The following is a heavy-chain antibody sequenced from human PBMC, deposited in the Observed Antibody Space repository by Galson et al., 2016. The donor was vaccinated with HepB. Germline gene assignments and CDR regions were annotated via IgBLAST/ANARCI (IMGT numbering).Heavy chain of an antibody. CDR2: IFPGDSDT. V-gene: IGHV5-51*01. J-gene: IGHJ4*02. CDR1: GYNFPNSW. D-gene: IGHD3-22*01. Sequence: QSGAEVKKPGESLKISCKGSGYNFPNSWIGWVRQMPGKGLEWMGIIFPGDSDTRYSPSFQGQVTISADKSITTAYLQWSSLKASDTAMYYCGRLSYYYDSRAYYVSGYFDYWGQGALVTVSS. CDR3: GRLSYYYDSRAYYVSGYFDY.